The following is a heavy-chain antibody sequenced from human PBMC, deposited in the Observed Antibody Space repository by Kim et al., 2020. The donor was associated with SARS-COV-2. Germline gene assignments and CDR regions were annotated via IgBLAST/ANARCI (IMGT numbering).Heavy chain of an antibody. V-gene: IGHV4-59*01. D-gene: IGHD3-16*01. CDR3: ARDLGVSWFDP. Sequence: TNYNPSLKSRVTISVDTSKNQFSLKLSSVTAADTAVYYCARDLGVSWFDPWGQGTLVTVSS. CDR2: T. J-gene: IGHJ5*02.